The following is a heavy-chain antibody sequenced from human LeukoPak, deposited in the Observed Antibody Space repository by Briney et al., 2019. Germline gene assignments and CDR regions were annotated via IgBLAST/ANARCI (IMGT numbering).Heavy chain of an antibody. Sequence: GGSLRLSCAASGFTFADYAMHWVRQAPGKGLEWVSGISWNSGSIGYADSVKGRFTISRDNAKNSLYLQMNRLRAEDTALYYCAKGPAGATDDAFDIWGQGTMVTVSS. CDR3: AKGPAGATDDAFDI. CDR1: GFTFADYA. D-gene: IGHD1-26*01. V-gene: IGHV3-9*01. J-gene: IGHJ3*02. CDR2: ISWNSGSI.